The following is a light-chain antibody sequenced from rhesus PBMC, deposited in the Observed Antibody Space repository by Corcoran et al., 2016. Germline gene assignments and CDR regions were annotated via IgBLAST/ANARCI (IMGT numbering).Light chain of an antibody. J-gene: IGKJ1*01. CDR3: QQGYNTPRT. V-gene: IGKV1S15*01. CDR1: QAISNY. Sequence: DIQMTQSPSSLSASVGDTVTITCRASQAISNYLAWYQQKPGKAPKPLIYSASNLESGVPSRFSGSGSVTDFTLTIISLQPEDFATYYCQQGYNTPRTFGQGTKVEIK. CDR2: SAS.